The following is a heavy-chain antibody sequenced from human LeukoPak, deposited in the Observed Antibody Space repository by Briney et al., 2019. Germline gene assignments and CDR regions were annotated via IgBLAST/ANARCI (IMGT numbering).Heavy chain of an antibody. CDR3: ARSGRGTYFYFDL. CDR2: ISGPTGNT. Sequence: ASVKVSCKASAYSFTRYGVSWVRQAPGQGLEWMGWISGPTGNTKYVEKFQGRLTVTADTSTGTAYLDLTKLRIDDTAVYFCARSGRGTYFYFDLWGQGTLVTVSP. D-gene: IGHD1-26*01. CDR1: AYSFTRYG. V-gene: IGHV1-18*01. J-gene: IGHJ4*02.